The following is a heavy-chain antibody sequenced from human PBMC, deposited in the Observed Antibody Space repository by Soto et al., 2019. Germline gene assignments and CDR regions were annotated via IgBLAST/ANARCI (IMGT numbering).Heavy chain of an antibody. CDR1: GGTFISYS. J-gene: IGHJ6*02. Sequence: GASVKVSCEASGGTFISYSISWVRRAPGQGLEWMGGIIPIFGTANYAQKFQGRVTITADESTSTAYMELSSLRSEDTAVYYCARGPRAGLYPHYYYGMDVWGQGTTVTVSS. CDR2: IIPIFGTA. CDR3: ARGPRAGLYPHYYYGMDV. V-gene: IGHV1-69*13. D-gene: IGHD2-8*01.